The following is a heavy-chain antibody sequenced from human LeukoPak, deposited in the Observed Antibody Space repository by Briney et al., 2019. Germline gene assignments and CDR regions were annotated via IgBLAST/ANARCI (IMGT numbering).Heavy chain of an antibody. CDR2: IYYSGST. CDR3: ASGGRHEQQLLPRYDYMDV. CDR1: GGSISSYY. J-gene: IGHJ6*03. D-gene: IGHD6-13*01. Sequence: SETLSLTCTVSGGSISSYYWSWIRQPPGKGLEWIGYIYYSGSTNYNPSLKSRVTISVDTSKNQFSLKLSSVTAADTAVYYCASGGRHEQQLLPRYDYMDVWGKGTTVTVSS. V-gene: IGHV4-59*01.